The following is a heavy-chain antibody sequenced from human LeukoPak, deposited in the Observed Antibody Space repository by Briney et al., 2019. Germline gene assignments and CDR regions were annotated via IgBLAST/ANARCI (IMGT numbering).Heavy chain of an antibody. CDR1: GFTVSSNY. Sequence: TGGSLRLSCAASGFTVSSNYMSWVRQAPGKGLEWVSYISSSSSTIYYADSVKGRFTISRDNAKNSLYLQMNSLRAEDTAVYYCARGVRTIFGVVISDDAFDIWGQGTMVTVSS. CDR3: ARGVRTIFGVVISDDAFDI. J-gene: IGHJ3*02. CDR2: ISSSSSTI. V-gene: IGHV3-48*01. D-gene: IGHD3-3*01.